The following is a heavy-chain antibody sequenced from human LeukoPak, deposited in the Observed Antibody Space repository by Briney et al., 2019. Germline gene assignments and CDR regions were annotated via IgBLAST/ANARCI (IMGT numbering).Heavy chain of an antibody. CDR3: ARDSIVGATGDAFDI. V-gene: IGHV1-69*04. Sequence: ASVKVSCKASGGTFSNYAISWVRQAPGQGLEWMGRIIPILGITNYAQKFQGRVTITADESTSTAYMELSSLRSEDTAVYYCARDSIVGATGDAFDIWGQGTMVTVSS. D-gene: IGHD1-26*01. CDR2: IIPILGIT. J-gene: IGHJ3*02. CDR1: GGTFSNYA.